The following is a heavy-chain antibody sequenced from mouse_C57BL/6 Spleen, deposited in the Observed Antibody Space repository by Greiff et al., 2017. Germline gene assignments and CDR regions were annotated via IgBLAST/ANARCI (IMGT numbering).Heavy chain of an antibody. CDR1: GYTFTGYW. CDR2: IYPGSGNT. D-gene: IGHD1-1*01. Sequence: QVQLQQPGAELVKPGASVKLSCKASGYTFTGYWINWVKQRPGQGLEWIARIYPGSGNTNYNEKFKGKATLTADKSSSTTYMQLSSLTSEASAVYVCAITREVAAYYFDYWGQGTTLTVSS. CDR3: AITREVAAYYFDY. V-gene: IGHV1-76*01. J-gene: IGHJ2*01.